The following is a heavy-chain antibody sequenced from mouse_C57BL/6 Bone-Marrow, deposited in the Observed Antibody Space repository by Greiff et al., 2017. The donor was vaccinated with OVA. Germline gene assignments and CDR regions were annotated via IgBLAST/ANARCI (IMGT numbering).Heavy chain of an antibody. J-gene: IGHJ1*03. D-gene: IGHD1-1*01. CDR1: GFTFTDYY. CDR3: ARYKSYYVDWYFDV. Sequence: EVKLMESGGGLVQPGGSLSLSCAASGFTFTDYYMSWVRQPPGKALEWLGFIRNKANGYTTEYSASVKGRFTISRDNSQSILYLQMNALRAEDSATYYCARYKSYYVDWYFDVWGTGTTVTVSS. CDR2: IRNKANGYTT. V-gene: IGHV7-3*01.